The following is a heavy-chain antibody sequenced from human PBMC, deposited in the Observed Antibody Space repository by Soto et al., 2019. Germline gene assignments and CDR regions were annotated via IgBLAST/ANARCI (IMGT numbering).Heavy chain of an antibody. Sequence: ASVKVSCKASGYTFTGYYMHWVRQAPGQGLEWMGWINPNSGGTNYAQKFQGWVTMTRDTSISTAYMELSRLRSDDTAVYYCAREHCSGGSCYENYYYYMDVWGKGTTVTVSS. D-gene: IGHD2-15*01. J-gene: IGHJ6*03. CDR1: GYTFTGYY. CDR3: AREHCSGGSCYENYYYYMDV. CDR2: INPNSGGT. V-gene: IGHV1-2*04.